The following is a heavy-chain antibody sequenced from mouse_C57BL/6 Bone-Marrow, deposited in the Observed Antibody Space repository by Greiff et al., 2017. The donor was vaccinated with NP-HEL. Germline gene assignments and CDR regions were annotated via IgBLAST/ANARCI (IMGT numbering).Heavy chain of an antibody. D-gene: IGHD1-3*01. Sequence: VQLQQSGPELVKPGASVKISCKASGYSFTGYYMNWVKQSPEKSLEWIGEINPSTGGTTYNQKFKAKATLTVDKSSSTAYMQIKSLTSEDSAVYYCARYIHRRLNWNYFDYWGQGTTLTVSS. V-gene: IGHV1-42*01. CDR1: GYSFTGYY. J-gene: IGHJ2*01. CDR2: INPSTGGT. CDR3: ARYIHRRLNWNYFDY.